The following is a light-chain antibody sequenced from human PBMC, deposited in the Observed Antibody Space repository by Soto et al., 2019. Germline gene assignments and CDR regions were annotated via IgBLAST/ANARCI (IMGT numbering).Light chain of an antibody. Sequence: DIPMTKSPSTLSASVGDIVTITFRASQSISSWLAWYQQKPGKAPKILSYKVPSLEGGVPSRFSDSGSGTEYTLTISSLQPDDFPTDYCEQYHSWWTFGHGTKVEI. CDR3: EQYHSWWT. J-gene: IGKJ1*01. V-gene: IGKV1-5*03. CDR1: QSISSW. CDR2: KVP.